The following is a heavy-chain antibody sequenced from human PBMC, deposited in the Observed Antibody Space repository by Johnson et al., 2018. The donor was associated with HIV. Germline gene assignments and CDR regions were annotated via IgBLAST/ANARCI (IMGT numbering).Heavy chain of an antibody. Sequence: EKLVESGGGLVQPGGSLRLSCAASGFTFSSYWMSWVRQAPGKGLEWVANIKQDGSEKYYVDSVKGRFTISRDNSKNTLYLQMNSLRAEDTAVYYCAKELKSGSYPVRGAFDIWGQGTMVTVSS. V-gene: IGHV3-7*01. D-gene: IGHD1-26*01. CDR2: IKQDGSEK. CDR3: AKELKSGSYPVRGAFDI. CDR1: GFTFSSYW. J-gene: IGHJ3*02.